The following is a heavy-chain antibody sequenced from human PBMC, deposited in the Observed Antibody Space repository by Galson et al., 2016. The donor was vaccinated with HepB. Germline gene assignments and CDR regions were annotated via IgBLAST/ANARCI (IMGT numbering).Heavy chain of an antibody. CDR1: GFTVRSNY. J-gene: IGHJ4*02. CDR2: VYAGGNT. Sequence: SLRLSCAVTGFTVRSNYVGWVRHGPEKGLEWVAIVYAGGNTNYADSVEGRFTISRDESENAMSLQMSSLRREDTAVYYCVTYCTGGSCKVGHWGQGTLVTVSS. V-gene: IGHV3-53*01. D-gene: IGHD2-8*02. CDR3: VTYCTGGSCKVGH.